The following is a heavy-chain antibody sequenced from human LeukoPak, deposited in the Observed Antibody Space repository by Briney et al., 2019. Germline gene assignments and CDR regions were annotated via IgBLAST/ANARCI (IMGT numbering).Heavy chain of an antibody. V-gene: IGHV1-2*02. Sequence: VASVKVSCKASGYTFTGYYMHWVRQAPGQGLEWVGWINPNSGDTNYAQRFQGRVTMTRDTAISTAYMDLSRLRSDDTAVYYCARDSGYCSSTGCYYFDYWGQGTLVTVSS. D-gene: IGHD2-2*01. J-gene: IGHJ4*02. CDR1: GYTFTGYY. CDR2: INPNSGDT. CDR3: ARDSGYCSSTGCYYFDY.